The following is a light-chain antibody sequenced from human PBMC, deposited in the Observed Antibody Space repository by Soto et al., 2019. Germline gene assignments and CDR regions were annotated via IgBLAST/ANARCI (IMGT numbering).Light chain of an antibody. J-gene: IGLJ1*01. Sequence: QSALTEPASVSGSPGQSIAISCTGTSRDVGNYNLVSWYQQHPGKAPKVMIYEGSKRPSGVSDRFSGSKSGNTASLTISRLQADDAAHHYYCSYAGDGTYVFGSGTKLTVL. CDR3: CSYAGDGTYV. CDR1: SRDVGNYNL. V-gene: IGLV2-23*01. CDR2: EGS.